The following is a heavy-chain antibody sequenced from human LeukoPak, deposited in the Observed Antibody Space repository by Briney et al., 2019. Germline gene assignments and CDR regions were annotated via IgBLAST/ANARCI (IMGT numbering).Heavy chain of an antibody. J-gene: IGHJ4*02. V-gene: IGHV4-61*02. CDR2: IYTSGST. CDR3: ARDDSSSSMFDY. CDR1: GDSISSGSYY. D-gene: IGHD6-6*01. Sequence: SQTLSLTCTVSGDSISSGSYYWSWIRQPAGKGLEWIGRIYTSGSTNYNPSLKSRVTISVDTSKNQFSLKLSSVTAADTAVYYCARDDSSSSMFDYWGQGTLVTVSS.